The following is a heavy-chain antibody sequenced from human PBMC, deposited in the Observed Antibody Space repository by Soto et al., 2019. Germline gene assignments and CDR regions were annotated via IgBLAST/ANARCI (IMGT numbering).Heavy chain of an antibody. D-gene: IGHD2-15*01. CDR1: GFSLSTSGVG. Sequence: QITLKESGPTLVKPTQTLTLTCTFSGFSLSTSGVGVGWIRQPPGKALEWLALIYWDDDKRYSPSLKSRLTITKDTSKNQVVLTMTNMDPVDTATYYCAHRAGSSKANPDYGMDVWGQGTTVTVSS. V-gene: IGHV2-5*02. CDR2: IYWDDDK. J-gene: IGHJ6*02. CDR3: AHRAGSSKANPDYGMDV.